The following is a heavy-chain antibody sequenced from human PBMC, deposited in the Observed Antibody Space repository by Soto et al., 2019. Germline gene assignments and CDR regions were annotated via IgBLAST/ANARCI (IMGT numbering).Heavy chain of an antibody. CDR2: IYSTGTT. CDR1: GFTVGNNY. V-gene: IGHV3-53*01. D-gene: IGHD3-10*01. CDR3: AKDGRGSGSHYNSFGY. J-gene: IGHJ4*02. Sequence: EVQLVEAGGGLIQPGGSLKLSCAASGFTVGNNYMSWVRQAPGKGLEWVSLIYSTGTTKYADSVKGRFTVSRDNAKNSLYLQINSPRAADTAVYYCAKDGRGSGSHYNSFGYWGQGTLVTVSS.